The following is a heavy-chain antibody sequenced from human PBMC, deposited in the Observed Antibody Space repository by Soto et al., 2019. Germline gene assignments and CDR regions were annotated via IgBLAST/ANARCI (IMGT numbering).Heavy chain of an antibody. Sequence: PGGSLRLSCAASGFTFSSYAMSWVRQAPGKGLEWVSAISGSGGSTYYADSVKGRFTISRDNSKNTLYLQMNSLRAEDTAVYYCAKRMRFLEWLPGREDVWGKGTTVTVSS. CDR3: AKRMRFLEWLPGREDV. CDR2: ISGSGGST. D-gene: IGHD3-3*01. V-gene: IGHV3-23*01. CDR1: GFTFSSYA. J-gene: IGHJ6*04.